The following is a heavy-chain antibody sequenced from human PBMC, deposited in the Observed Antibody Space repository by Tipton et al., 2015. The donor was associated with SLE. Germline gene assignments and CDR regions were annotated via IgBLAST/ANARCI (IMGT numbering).Heavy chain of an antibody. D-gene: IGHD5-12*01. CDR3: ATNSKIVATARGRRDGYPYYFDY. J-gene: IGHJ4*02. Sequence: GAEVKKPGASVKVSCKASGYTFTSYGISWVRQAPGQGLEWMGWISAYNGNTNYAQKLQGRVTMTTDTSTSTAYMELRSLRSDDTAVYYCATNSKIVATARGRRDGYPYYFDYWGQGTLVTVSS. CDR2: ISAYNGNT. V-gene: IGHV1-18*01. CDR1: GYTFTSYG.